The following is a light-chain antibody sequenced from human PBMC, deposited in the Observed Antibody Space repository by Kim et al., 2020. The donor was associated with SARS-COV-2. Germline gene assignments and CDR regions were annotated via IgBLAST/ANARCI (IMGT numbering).Light chain of an antibody. Sequence: VSPGGGATRSCRASQSVDSNVAWYQQKTGQAPRLLMYRASTRATGVPARFSGSVSGTDFSLTISSLQSEDLALYYCQQYRYWPITFGQGTRLEIK. CDR3: QQYRYWPIT. CDR2: RAS. CDR1: QSVDSN. V-gene: IGKV3-15*01. J-gene: IGKJ5*01.